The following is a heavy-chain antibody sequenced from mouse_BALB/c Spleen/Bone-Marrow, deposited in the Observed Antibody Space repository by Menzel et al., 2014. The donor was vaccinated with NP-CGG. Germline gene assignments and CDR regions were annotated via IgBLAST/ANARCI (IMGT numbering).Heavy chain of an antibody. CDR3: ARSGYYGSSYFDY. CDR2: INPYNGDT. Sequence: VQLKEPGPELVKPGASVKISCKASGYSFTGYFMNWVMQSHGKSLEWIGRINPYNGDTFYDQKFKGKATLTVDKSSSTAHMELRSLASEDSAVYYCARSGYYGSSYFDYWGQGTTLTVSS. D-gene: IGHD1-1*01. J-gene: IGHJ2*01. V-gene: IGHV1-20*02. CDR1: GYSFTGYF.